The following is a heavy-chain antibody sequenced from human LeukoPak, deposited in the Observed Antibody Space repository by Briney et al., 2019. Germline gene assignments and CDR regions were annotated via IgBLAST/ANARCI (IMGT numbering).Heavy chain of an antibody. J-gene: IGHJ5*02. V-gene: IGHV4-59*01. CDR2: IYYRGST. Sequence: SETLSLTCTVSGGSMNSYYWSWIRQPPGKGLEWVGYIYYRGSTSYNPSLKSRATISLDMSKNQFSLKLTSVTPADTAIYYCAREANSGWFDPWGQGTLVIVSS. D-gene: IGHD3-10*01. CDR3: AREANSGWFDP. CDR1: GGSMNSYY.